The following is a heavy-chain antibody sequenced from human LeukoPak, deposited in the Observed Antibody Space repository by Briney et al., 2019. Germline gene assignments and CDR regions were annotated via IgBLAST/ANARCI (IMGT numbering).Heavy chain of an antibody. V-gene: IGHV4-34*01. D-gene: IGHD3-10*01. CDR1: GGSFSGYY. J-gene: IGHJ4*02. CDR3: ARSGRGSSAGFDY. CDR2: INHSGST. Sequence: SETLSLTCAVYGGSFSGYYWSWIRQPPGKGLEWIGEINHSGSTNYNPSLKSRVTISVDTSKNQSSLKLSSVTAADTAVYYCARSGRGSSAGFDYWGQGTLVTVSS.